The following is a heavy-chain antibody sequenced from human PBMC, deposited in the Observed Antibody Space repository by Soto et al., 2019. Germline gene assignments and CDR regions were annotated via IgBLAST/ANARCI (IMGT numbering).Heavy chain of an antibody. V-gene: IGHV3-9*01. Sequence: EVQLVESGGGLVQPGRSLRLSCVASGFTFEAHAMHWVRQVPGKGLEWVSAISWNSDSVGYADSVKGRFTISRDNAKNSLHLQMNSLRVDDTALYYCAKDTGTMTTVSNFDYWGQGTLVTVSS. CDR3: AKDTGTMTTVSNFDY. D-gene: IGHD4-17*01. J-gene: IGHJ4*02. CDR2: ISWNSDSV. CDR1: GFTFEAHA.